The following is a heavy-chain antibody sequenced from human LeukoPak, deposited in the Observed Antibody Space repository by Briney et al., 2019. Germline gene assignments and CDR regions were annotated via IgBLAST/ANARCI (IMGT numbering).Heavy chain of an antibody. V-gene: IGHV3-7*01. CDR1: GFTFSSYW. CDR3: ASGYSYGRGLL. Sequence: GGPLRLSCAASGFTFSSYWMSWVRQAPGKGLEWVANIKQDGSEKYYVDSVKGRFTISRDNAKNSLYLQMNSLRAEDTAVYYCASGYSYGRGLLWGQGTLVTVSS. CDR2: IKQDGSEK. J-gene: IGHJ4*02. D-gene: IGHD5-18*01.